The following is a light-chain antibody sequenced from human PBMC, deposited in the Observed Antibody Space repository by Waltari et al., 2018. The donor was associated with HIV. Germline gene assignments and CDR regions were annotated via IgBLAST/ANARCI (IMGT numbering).Light chain of an antibody. Sequence: DIVMTQSPESLAVSLGGRATINCRSSQSLLYTSNNKDYLVWYQQKPGQPPKVLISWASTRESGVPDRFSGSGYGTDFTLTIRSLQAEDVAVYYCQQYYSTPVTFGQGTKLEIK. CDR3: QQYYSTPVT. CDR1: QSLLYTSNNKDY. V-gene: IGKV4-1*01. J-gene: IGKJ2*01. CDR2: WAS.